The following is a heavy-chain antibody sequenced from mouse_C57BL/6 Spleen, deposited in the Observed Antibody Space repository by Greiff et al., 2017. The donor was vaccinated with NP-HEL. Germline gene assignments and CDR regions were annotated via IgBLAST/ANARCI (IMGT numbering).Heavy chain of an antibody. CDR3: ARLGRGGYAMDY. Sequence: VKLVESGGDLVKPGGSLKLSCAASGFTFSSYGMSWVRQTPDKRLEWVATISSGGSYTYYPDSVKGRLTISRENAKNTLYLQMSSLKSEDTAMYYCARLGRGGYAMDYWGQGTSVTVSS. D-gene: IGHD4-1*01. V-gene: IGHV5-6*02. CDR1: GFTFSSYG. J-gene: IGHJ4*01. CDR2: ISSGGSYT.